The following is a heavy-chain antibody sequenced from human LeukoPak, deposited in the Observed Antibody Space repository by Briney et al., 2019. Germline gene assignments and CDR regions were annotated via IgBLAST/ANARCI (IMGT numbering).Heavy chain of an antibody. CDR1: GFSLSTSGVG. CDR2: IYWDDDK. Sequence: SGPTLVNPTQTLTLTCTFSGFSLSTSGVGVGWIRQPPGKALEWLALIYWDDDKRYSPSLKSRLTITQDTSKNQVVLTMTNMDPVDTATYYCAHSITFGGVIVLETFDYWGQGTLVTVSS. CDR3: AHSITFGGVIVLETFDY. D-gene: IGHD3-16*02. J-gene: IGHJ4*02. V-gene: IGHV2-5*02.